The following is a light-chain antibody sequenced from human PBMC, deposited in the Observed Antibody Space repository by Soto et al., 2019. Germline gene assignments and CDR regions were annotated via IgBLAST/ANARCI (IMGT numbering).Light chain of an antibody. J-gene: IGKJ4*01. CDR2: DAF. V-gene: IGKV3-11*01. CDR1: QSIGKY. CDR3: QQRFSWPLT. Sequence: EIVLTQSPATLSLSPGERATLSCRASQSIGKYLAWYQQTPGQVPRLLIYDAFDMATGTPARFSGSGSGTDFTLTISSLEPEDFAVYHCQQRFSWPLTFGGGTKVEIK.